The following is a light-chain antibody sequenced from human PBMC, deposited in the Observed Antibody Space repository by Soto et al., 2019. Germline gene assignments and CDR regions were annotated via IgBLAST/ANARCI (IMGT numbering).Light chain of an antibody. CDR3: GTWDSSLSGYVV. V-gene: IGLV1-51*02. J-gene: IGLJ2*01. CDR1: FSNIGNNY. Sequence: QSVLTQPPSVSAAPGQRVTISCSGSFSNIGNNYVSWYQQVPGTAPKLLIYESDKRPSGVPDRFSGSKSGTSATLVITGLQTGDEADYYCGTWDSSLSGYVVFGGGTKLTVL. CDR2: ESD.